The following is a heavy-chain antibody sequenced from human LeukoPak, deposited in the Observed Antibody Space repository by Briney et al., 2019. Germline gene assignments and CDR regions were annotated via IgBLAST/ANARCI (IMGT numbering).Heavy chain of an antibody. CDR3: ARAHVFTRYYYDSSGYSIPDY. CDR2: IGAGGGST. D-gene: IGHD3-22*01. CDR1: EFTFTSFS. Sequence: GGSLRLSCAASEFTFTSFSMNWVRQAPGKGLEWVSGIGAGGGSTYYADSVKGRFTISRAYSKNTLYLQMNSLRDEDTAVYYCARAHVFTRYYYDSSGYSIPDYWGQGTLVTVSS. V-gene: IGHV3-23*01. J-gene: IGHJ4*02.